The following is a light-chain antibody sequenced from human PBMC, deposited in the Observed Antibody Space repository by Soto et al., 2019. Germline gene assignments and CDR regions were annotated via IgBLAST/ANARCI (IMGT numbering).Light chain of an antibody. V-gene: IGLV2-14*03. CDR2: EVA. J-gene: IGLJ2*01. Sequence: QSVLTQPASVSGSPGQSITISCSGTSSDIGGCNFVSWYQQHPGRAPRLLIYEVANRPSGVSDRFSGSKSGNTASLTISGLQTEDEASYYCTSFTTSRSLVVFGGGTQLTVL. CDR1: SSDIGGCNF. CDR3: TSFTTSRSLVV.